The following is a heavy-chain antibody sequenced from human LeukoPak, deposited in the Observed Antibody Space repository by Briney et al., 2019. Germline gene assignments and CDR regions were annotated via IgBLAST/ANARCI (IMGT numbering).Heavy chain of an antibody. V-gene: IGHV1-18*01. Sequence: ASVKVSCKASGYTFTSYSISWVRQAPGQGLEWMGWISAYNGNTNYAQKLQGRVTMTTDTTTSTAYMELRSLRSDDTAVYYCARVQRGFTYGNVDYWGQGTLVTVSS. CDR1: GYTFTSYS. J-gene: IGHJ4*02. CDR2: ISAYNGNT. D-gene: IGHD5-18*01. CDR3: ARVQRGFTYGNVDY.